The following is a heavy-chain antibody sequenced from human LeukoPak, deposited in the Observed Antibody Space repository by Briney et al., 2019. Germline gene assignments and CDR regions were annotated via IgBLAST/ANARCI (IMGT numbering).Heavy chain of an antibody. Sequence: GGSLRLSCAASGFTFSTYSLNWVRQAPGKGLEWVSSISISGTYIYYADPVKGRFTISRDNAKNSLYLQMNSLRAEDTAVYYCARDFGSGSLDCWGQGTLVTVSS. D-gene: IGHD3-10*01. J-gene: IGHJ4*02. CDR2: ISISGTYI. V-gene: IGHV3-21*01. CDR1: GFTFSTYS. CDR3: ARDFGSGSLDC.